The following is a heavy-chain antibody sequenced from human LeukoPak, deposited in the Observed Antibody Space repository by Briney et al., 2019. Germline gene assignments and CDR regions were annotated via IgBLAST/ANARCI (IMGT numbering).Heavy chain of an antibody. V-gene: IGHV4-39*07. D-gene: IGHD1-14*01. J-gene: IGHJ3*02. Sequence: PSETLSLTCTVSGGSISGSSYYWGWIRQPPGKGLEWIGSIYYSGSTNYNPSLKSRVTISVDTSKNQFSLKLSSVTAADTAVYYCARGLGHRAFDIWGQGTMVTVSS. CDR2: IYYSGST. CDR3: ARGLGHRAFDI. CDR1: GGSISGSSYY.